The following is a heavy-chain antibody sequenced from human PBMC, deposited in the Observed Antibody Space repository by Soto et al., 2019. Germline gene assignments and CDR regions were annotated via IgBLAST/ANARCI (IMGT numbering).Heavy chain of an antibody. J-gene: IGHJ6*02. V-gene: IGHV3-11*06. CDR1: GFTFSDYY. D-gene: IGHD6-6*01. CDR3: ARDGGEIIAAATGGGYGMDV. Sequence: HVQMVESGGDLVQPGGSLRLSCAVSGFTFSDYYMSWFRQAPEQGLEWLAYISGRGNYTNYADSVRGRFTISRDNIKNSLFLQMNSLRDEDTAIYYCARDGGEIIAAATGGGYGMDVWGQGTTVIVSS. CDR2: ISGRGNYT.